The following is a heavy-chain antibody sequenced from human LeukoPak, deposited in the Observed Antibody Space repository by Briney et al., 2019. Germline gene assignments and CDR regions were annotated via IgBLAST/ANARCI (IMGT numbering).Heavy chain of an antibody. Sequence: SETLSLTCTVSGGSFNSYYWSWTRQPPGKGLEWIGYIYYSGSTEYNPSLKSRVTISVDTSKNQFSLKMSSVTAADTAVYYCARARDGHINNWFDPWGQGTLVTVSS. V-gene: IGHV4-59*01. J-gene: IGHJ5*02. CDR2: IYYSGST. CDR3: ARARDGHINNWFDP. CDR1: GGSFNSYY. D-gene: IGHD5-24*01.